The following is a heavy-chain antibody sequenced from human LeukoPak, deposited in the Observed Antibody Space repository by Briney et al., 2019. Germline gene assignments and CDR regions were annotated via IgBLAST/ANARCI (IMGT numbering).Heavy chain of an antibody. CDR2: INHSGST. CDR1: GGSFSGYY. CDR3: ARGVAGTFN. J-gene: IGHJ4*02. Sequence: SETLSLTCAVYGGSFSGYYWSWIRQPPGKGLEWIGEINHSGSTNYNPSLKSRVTISVDTSKNQFSLKLSSVTAADTAVYYRARGVAGTFNWGQGTLVTVSS. D-gene: IGHD6-19*01. V-gene: IGHV4-34*01.